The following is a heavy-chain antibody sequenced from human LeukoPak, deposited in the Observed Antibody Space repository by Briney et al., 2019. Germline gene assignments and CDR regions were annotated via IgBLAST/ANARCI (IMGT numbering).Heavy chain of an antibody. D-gene: IGHD3-22*01. V-gene: IGHV3-23*01. Sequence: GGSLRLSCAASGFTFSSYAMSWVRQAPGKGLEWVSAISGSGGSTYYADSVKGRFTISRDNSKNTLYPQMNSLRAEDTAVYYCAKEAPSTYYYDSSGYYYYWGQGTLVTVSS. CDR1: GFTFSSYA. J-gene: IGHJ4*02. CDR2: ISGSGGST. CDR3: AKEAPSTYYYDSSGYYYY.